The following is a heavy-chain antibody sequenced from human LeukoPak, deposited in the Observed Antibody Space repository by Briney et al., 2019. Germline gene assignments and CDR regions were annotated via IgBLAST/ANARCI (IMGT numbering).Heavy chain of an antibody. CDR3: ARGSVAVAGNWFDP. CDR1: GGTFSSYA. V-gene: IGHV1-69*05. Sequence: GSSVKVSCKASGGTFSSYAISWVRQAPGQGLEWIGGIIPIFGTANYAQKFQGRVTITTDESTSTAYMELSSLRSEDTAVYYCARGSVAVAGNWFDPWGQGTLVTVSS. CDR2: IIPIFGTA. D-gene: IGHD6-19*01. J-gene: IGHJ5*02.